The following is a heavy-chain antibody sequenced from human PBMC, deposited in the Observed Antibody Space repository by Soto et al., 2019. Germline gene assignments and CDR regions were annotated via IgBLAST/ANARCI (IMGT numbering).Heavy chain of an antibody. J-gene: IGHJ6*02. CDR2: ISPGNSDT. CDR1: GYSFTNSW. Sequence: GESLKISCKASGYSFTNSWISWVRQMPGKGLEWMGTISPGNSDTRYSPSFQGRVTISADKSITTAHLQWSSLKASDTAMYYCARGGRYCSGGSCYTSRMDVWGQGTTVNRLL. CDR3: ARGGRYCSGGSCYTSRMDV. V-gene: IGHV5-51*01. D-gene: IGHD2-15*01.